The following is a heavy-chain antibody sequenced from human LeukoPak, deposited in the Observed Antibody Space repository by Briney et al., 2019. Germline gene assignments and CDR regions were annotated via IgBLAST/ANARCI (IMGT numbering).Heavy chain of an antibody. CDR2: ISYDGSNK. CDR1: GFTFICIL. D-gene: IGHD6-13*01. CDR3: AREAIAMDV. V-gene: IGHV3-30*04. Sequence: GGYLRLSCSAYGFTFICILLPWVAQAQGKGWEWVAVISYDGSNKYYAHSVKGRFTISRDNSKNTLYLQMNSLRAEDTAVYYCAREAIAMDVWGKGTTVTVSS. J-gene: IGHJ6*04.